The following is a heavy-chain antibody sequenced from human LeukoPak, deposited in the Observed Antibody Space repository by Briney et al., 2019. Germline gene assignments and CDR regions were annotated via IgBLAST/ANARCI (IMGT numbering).Heavy chain of an antibody. CDR2: IYTSGTT. CDR3: ARGKVVAGTPGQNSWDY. CDR1: GGSISNYY. D-gene: IGHD6-19*01. Sequence: SETLSLTCTVSGGSISNYYWNWIRQPAGKGLEWIGRIYTSGTTNYNPSLKSRVSMTVDTSKNQFSLKLSSVTAADTAVYYCARGKVVAGTPGQNSWDYWGQGTLVTVSS. J-gene: IGHJ4*02. V-gene: IGHV4-4*07.